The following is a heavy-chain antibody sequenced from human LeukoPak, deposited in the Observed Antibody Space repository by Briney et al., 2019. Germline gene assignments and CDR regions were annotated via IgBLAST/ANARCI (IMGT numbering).Heavy chain of an antibody. J-gene: IGHJ4*02. D-gene: IGHD6-19*01. V-gene: IGHV4-59*01. CDR2: IYYSGST. CDR1: GGSISSYY. CDR3: ARGGGVAGTPYNPYDY. Sequence: SETLSLTCTVSGGSISSYYWSWIQQPPGKGLEWIGYIYYSGSTNYNPSLKSRVTISVDTSKNQFSLKLSSVTAADTAVYYCARGGGVAGTPYNPYDYWGQGTLVTVSS.